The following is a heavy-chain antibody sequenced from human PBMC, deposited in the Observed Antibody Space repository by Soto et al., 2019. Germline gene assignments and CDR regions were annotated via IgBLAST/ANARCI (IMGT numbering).Heavy chain of an antibody. Sequence: SETLSLTCTVSGGSISSSSYYWGWIRQPPGKGLEWIGSIYYSGSTYYNPSLKSRVTISVDTSKNQFSLKLSSVTAADTAVYYCARHEAVGEDWFDPWGQGTLVTVSS. CDR2: IYYSGST. CDR1: GGSISSSSYY. CDR3: ARHEAVGEDWFDP. J-gene: IGHJ5*02. D-gene: IGHD3-16*01. V-gene: IGHV4-39*01.